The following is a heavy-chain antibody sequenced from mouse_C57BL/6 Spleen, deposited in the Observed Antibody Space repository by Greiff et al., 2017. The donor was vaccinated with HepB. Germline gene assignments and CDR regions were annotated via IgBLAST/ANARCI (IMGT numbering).Heavy chain of an antibody. Sequence: QVQLQQPGTELVKPGASVKLSCKASGYTFTSYWMHWVKQRPGQGLEWIGNINPSNGGTNYNEKFKSKATLTVDKSSSTAYMQLSSLTSEDSAVYDCARGDDYDGDYYAMDDWGQGTSVTVSS. CDR2: INPSNGGT. D-gene: IGHD2-4*01. J-gene: IGHJ4*01. CDR3: ARGDDYDGDYYAMDD. V-gene: IGHV1-53*01. CDR1: GYTFTSYW.